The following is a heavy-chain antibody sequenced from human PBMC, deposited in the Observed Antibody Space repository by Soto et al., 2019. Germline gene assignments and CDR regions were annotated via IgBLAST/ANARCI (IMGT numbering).Heavy chain of an antibody. CDR3: ARSNKRGYSGYDPWELLEDMLGQNDY. J-gene: IGHJ4*02. Sequence: ASVKVSCKASGYTFTSYGISWVRQAPGQGLEWMGWISAYNGNTNYAQKLQGRVTMTTGTSTSTAYMELRSLRSDDTAVYYCARSNKRGYSGYDPWELLEDMLGQNDYWGQGTLVTVSS. CDR1: GYTFTSYG. V-gene: IGHV1-18*01. CDR2: ISAYNGNT. D-gene: IGHD5-12*01.